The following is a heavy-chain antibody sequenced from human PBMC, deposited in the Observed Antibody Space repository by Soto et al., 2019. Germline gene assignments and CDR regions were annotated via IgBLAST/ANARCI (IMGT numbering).Heavy chain of an antibody. CDR3: AKVSSSWYAGFFDL. V-gene: IGHV3-23*01. D-gene: IGHD6-13*01. CDR1: GFTFSSHA. CDR2: LSDSGGSI. Sequence: GGSLRLSCTASGFTFSSHARTWVRQAPGKGLEWVSGLSDSGGSIYYADSVKGRFTISRDNSMNTLYLQMKTLRAEDTAVYYCAKVSSSWYAGFFDLWGQGTLVTVSS. J-gene: IGHJ4*02.